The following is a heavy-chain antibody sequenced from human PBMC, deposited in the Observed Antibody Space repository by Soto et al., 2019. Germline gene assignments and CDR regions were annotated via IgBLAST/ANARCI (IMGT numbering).Heavy chain of an antibody. CDR2: INHSGST. V-gene: IGHV4-34*01. CDR1: GGSFSGYY. D-gene: IGHD3-10*01. Sequence: SETLSLTCAVYGGSFSGYYWSWIRQPPGKGLEWIGEINHSGSTNYNPSLKSRVTISVDTSKNQFSLKLSSVTAADTAVYYCARGRGVGRIYWFDPWGQGTLVTVSS. CDR3: ARGRGVGRIYWFDP. J-gene: IGHJ5*02.